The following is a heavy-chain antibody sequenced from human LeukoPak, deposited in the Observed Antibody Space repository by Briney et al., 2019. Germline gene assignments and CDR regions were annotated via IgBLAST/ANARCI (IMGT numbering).Heavy chain of an antibody. Sequence: GGSLRLSCAASGFTFDDYTMHWVRQAPGKGLEWVSLISWDGGSTYYADSVKGRFTISRDNSKNSLYLQMNSLRTEDTALYYCAKVFRGSSWYLDYWGQGTLVTVSS. CDR3: AKVFRGSSWYLDY. D-gene: IGHD6-13*01. J-gene: IGHJ4*02. CDR2: ISWDGGST. V-gene: IGHV3-43*01. CDR1: GFTFDDYT.